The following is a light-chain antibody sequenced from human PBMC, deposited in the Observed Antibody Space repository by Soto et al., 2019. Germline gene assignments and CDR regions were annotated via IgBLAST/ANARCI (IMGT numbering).Light chain of an antibody. J-gene: IGKJ1*01. CDR2: GAS. CDR1: QSVSSK. Sequence: EIVITQSPATLSVSPGERATLSCRASQSVSSKLAWYQQKPGQAPRVLIHGASTRATGIPARFSGSGSGTEFTLTISSLQSEDFAVYYCQHYNDWPPTWTLGQGTKV. V-gene: IGKV3-15*01. CDR3: QHYNDWPPTWT.